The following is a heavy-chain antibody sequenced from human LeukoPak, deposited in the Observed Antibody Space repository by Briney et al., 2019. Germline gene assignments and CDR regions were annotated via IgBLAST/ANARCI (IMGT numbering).Heavy chain of an antibody. CDR1: GFTFSTYV. CDR2: ISSNGDNT. Sequence: GGSLRLSCSVSGFTFSTYVMHWVRQAPGKGLEYVSAISSNGDNTYYADSVKGRFTISRDNSKNTLYLQMNSLRAEDTAVYYCARSLRVAAGALDYWGQGTLVTVSS. V-gene: IGHV3-64*04. J-gene: IGHJ4*02. CDR3: ARSLRVAAGALDY. D-gene: IGHD6-13*01.